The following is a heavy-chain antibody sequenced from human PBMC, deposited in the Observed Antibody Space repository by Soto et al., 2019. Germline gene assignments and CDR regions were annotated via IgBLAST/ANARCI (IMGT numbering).Heavy chain of an antibody. CDR2: ISSSGGAT. Sequence: PGGSLRLSCVGSGFTFSNYAMSWVRQAPGQGLEWVSAISSSGGATYYTNSVRGRFSISRDNSRNTLYLQMSSLRAEDTALYYCATDKLFGDSSSLNRATYGLDVWGQGTTVTVSS. J-gene: IGHJ6*02. CDR1: GFTFSNYA. D-gene: IGHD6-13*01. V-gene: IGHV3-23*01. CDR3: ATDKLFGDSSSLNRATYGLDV.